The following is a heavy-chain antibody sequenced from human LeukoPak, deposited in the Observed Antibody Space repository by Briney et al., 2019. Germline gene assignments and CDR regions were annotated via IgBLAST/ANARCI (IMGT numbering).Heavy chain of an antibody. J-gene: IGHJ4*02. V-gene: IGHV3-64*02. CDR2: IVSNGGNT. CDR3: ARGGYYAASDI. CDR1: GLTFSSHA. D-gene: IGHD3-3*01. Sequence: GGSLRLSCAASGLTFSSHAMHWVRQAPGKGLEYVSAIVSNGGNTYYAGSVRGRFTISRDNSKDTVYLQMGSLRPEDTAVYYCARGGYYAASDIWGQGALVTVSS.